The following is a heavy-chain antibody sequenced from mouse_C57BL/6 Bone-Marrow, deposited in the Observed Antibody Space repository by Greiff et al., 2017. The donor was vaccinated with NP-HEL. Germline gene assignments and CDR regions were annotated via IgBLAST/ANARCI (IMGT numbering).Heavy chain of an antibody. D-gene: IGHD2-1*01. CDR2: INPNNGGT. CDR3: ARSRGNYFAY. J-gene: IGHJ3*01. Sequence: EVQLQQSGPELVKPGASVKMSCKASGYTFTDYYMNWVKQSHGKSLEWIGDINPNNGGTSYNQKFKGKATLTVDKSSSTAYMELSSLTSEDSAGYYCARSRGNYFAYWGQGTLVTVSA. CDR1: GYTFTDYY. V-gene: IGHV1-26*01.